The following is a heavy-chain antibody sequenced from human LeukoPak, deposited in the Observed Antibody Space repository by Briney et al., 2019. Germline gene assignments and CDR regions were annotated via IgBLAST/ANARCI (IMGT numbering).Heavy chain of an antibody. J-gene: IGHJ3*02. CDR3: ARETMEAFDI. CDR1: RYTFSTYA. Sequence: PGGSLRLSCAASRYTFSTYAMSWVRQAPGKGLEWVSSIGGSSTSIYYADSVKGRFTISRDNAKNSLYLQMNSLRAEDTAVYYCARETMEAFDIWGQGTMVTVS. D-gene: IGHD1-1*01. CDR2: IGGSSTSI. V-gene: IGHV3-21*06.